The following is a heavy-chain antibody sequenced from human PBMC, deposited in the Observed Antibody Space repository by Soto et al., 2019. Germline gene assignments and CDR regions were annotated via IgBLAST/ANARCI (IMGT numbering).Heavy chain of an antibody. J-gene: IGHJ6*02. CDR3: ARDPSVVVVAATPYYYYGMDV. V-gene: IGHV3-21*01. D-gene: IGHD2-15*01. CDR2: ISSSSSYI. CDR1: GFTFSSYS. Sequence: GGSLRLSSAASGFTFSSYSMNWVRQAPGKGLEWVSSISSSSSYIYYADSVKGRFTISRDNAKNSQYLQMNSLRAEDTAVYYCARDPSVVVVAATPYYYYGMDVWGQGTTVTVSS.